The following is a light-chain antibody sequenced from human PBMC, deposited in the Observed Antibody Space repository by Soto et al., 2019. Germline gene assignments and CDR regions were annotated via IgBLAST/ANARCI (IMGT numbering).Light chain of an antibody. CDR2: GAS. V-gene: IGKV3-15*01. CDR3: QKYNNWPPYT. CDR1: QSVSSN. J-gene: IGKJ2*01. Sequence: EIVMTQSPATLSVSPGERATLSCRASQSVSSNLAWYQQKPGQAPRLLIYGASTRATGIPARFSGSGSGTEFNLTISSLQSEDFAVYYCQKYNNWPPYTFGQGTKLEIK.